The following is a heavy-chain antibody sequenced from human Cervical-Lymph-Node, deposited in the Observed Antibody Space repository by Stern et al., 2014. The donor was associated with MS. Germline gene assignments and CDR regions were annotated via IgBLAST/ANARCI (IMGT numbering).Heavy chain of an antibody. CDR2: MNPNSGDT. Sequence: QVQLVQSGAAVKKPGASVKVSCKASEYTITDYDVNWVRQAPGQGLEWMGWMNPNSGDTHYAHKFRGRVTMTRDTSINTAYMELSDLTSDDTAVYYCARGFVPGWFDLWGQGTLVIVSS. CDR1: EYTITDYD. CDR3: ARGFVPGWFDL. J-gene: IGHJ5*02. V-gene: IGHV1-8*01. D-gene: IGHD3-16*02.